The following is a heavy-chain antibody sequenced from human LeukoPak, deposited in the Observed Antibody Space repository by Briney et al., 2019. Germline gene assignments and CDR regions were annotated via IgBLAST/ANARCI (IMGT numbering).Heavy chain of an antibody. V-gene: IGHV3-74*01. CDR2: INNDGTAT. CDR3: APVSEY. Sequence: GGSLRLSCAASGFTFNYFWMHWDRQVPGKGLGWVSGINNDGTATFYADSVKGRFTISRDNAKNTVYLQMNGLRAEDTSVYFCAPVSEYWGQGTLVTVSS. CDR1: GFTFNYFW. J-gene: IGHJ4*02.